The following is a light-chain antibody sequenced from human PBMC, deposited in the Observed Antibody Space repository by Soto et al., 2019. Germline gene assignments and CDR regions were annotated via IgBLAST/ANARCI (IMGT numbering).Light chain of an antibody. CDR3: SSYTSSHVV. Sequence: QSVLTQPASGSGSPGQSITISCTGTSSDVGGYNYVSWYQQHPGKAPKLMIYDVSNRPSGVSNRFSGSKSGNTASLTISGLQAEDEADYYCSSYTSSHVVFGGGTKLTVL. V-gene: IGLV2-14*01. CDR2: DVS. CDR1: SSDVGGYNY. J-gene: IGLJ2*01.